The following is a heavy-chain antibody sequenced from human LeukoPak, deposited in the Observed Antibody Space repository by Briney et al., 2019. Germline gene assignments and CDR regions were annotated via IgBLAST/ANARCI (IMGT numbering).Heavy chain of an antibody. V-gene: IGHV4-59*01. CDR3: ARDGVFGAFDP. CDR1: GGSISTYY. J-gene: IGHJ5*02. Sequence: SETLSLTCTVSGGSISTYYWSWIRQPPGKGLEWIGYIYNSGSTNYNPSLKSRVTISVDTSKNQFSLKLRSVTAADTAVYYCARDGVFGAFDPWGQGTLVTVSS. CDR2: IYNSGST. D-gene: IGHD3-10*01.